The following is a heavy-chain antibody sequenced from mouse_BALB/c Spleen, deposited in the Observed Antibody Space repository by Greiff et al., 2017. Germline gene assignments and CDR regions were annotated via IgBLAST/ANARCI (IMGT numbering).Heavy chain of an antibody. CDR1: GYAFTNYL. CDR2: INPGSGGT. V-gene: IGHV1-54*01. D-gene: IGHD2-10*02. J-gene: IGHJ2*01. CDR3: ARSREYGNYCDY. Sequence: QVQLQQSGAELVRPGTSVKVSCKASGYAFTNYLIEWVKQRPGQGLEWIGVINPGSGGTNYNEKFKGKATLTADKSSSTAYMQLSSLTSDDSAVYFCARSREYGNYCDYWGQGTTLTVSS.